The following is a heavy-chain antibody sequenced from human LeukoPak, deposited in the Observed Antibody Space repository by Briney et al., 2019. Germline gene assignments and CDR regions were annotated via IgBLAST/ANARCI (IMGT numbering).Heavy chain of an antibody. V-gene: IGHV1-69*01. J-gene: IGHJ3*02. CDR2: IIPIFGTA. Sequence: SVKVSCKASGGTFSSYAISWVRQAPGQGLEWMGGIIPIFGTANYAQEFQGRVTITADESTSTAYMELSSLRSEDTAVYYCAGSNTGSYNDAFDIWGQGTKVTVSS. CDR3: AGSNTGSYNDAFDI. CDR1: GGTFSSYA. D-gene: IGHD1-26*01.